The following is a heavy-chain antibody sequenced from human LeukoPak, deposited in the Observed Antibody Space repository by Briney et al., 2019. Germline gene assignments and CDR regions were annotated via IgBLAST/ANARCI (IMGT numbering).Heavy chain of an antibody. CDR3: ASSGSYRFDY. J-gene: IGHJ4*02. V-gene: IGHV3-48*02. Sequence: GGSLRLSCAASGFTFSDYAMHWVRQAPGKGLEWVSHITASGTAMFYADSVKGRFTISRDNAKNSLYLQMNSLRDEDTAVYYCASSGSYRFDYWGQGTLVTVSS. CDR1: GFTFSDYA. CDR2: ITASGTAM. D-gene: IGHD1-26*01.